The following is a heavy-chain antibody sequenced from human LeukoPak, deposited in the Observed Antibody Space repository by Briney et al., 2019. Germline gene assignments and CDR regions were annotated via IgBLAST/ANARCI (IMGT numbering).Heavy chain of an antibody. J-gene: IGHJ1*01. CDR2: IYTSGST. V-gene: IGHV4-61*02. Sequence: PSQTLSLTCTVSGGSISSGSYYWSWIRQPAGKGLEWIGRIYTSGSTNCNPSLKSRVTISVDTSKNQFSLKLSSVTAADTAVYYCASVVAARIEYFQHWGQGTLVTVSS. D-gene: IGHD6-6*01. CDR1: GGSISSGSYY. CDR3: ASVVAARIEYFQH.